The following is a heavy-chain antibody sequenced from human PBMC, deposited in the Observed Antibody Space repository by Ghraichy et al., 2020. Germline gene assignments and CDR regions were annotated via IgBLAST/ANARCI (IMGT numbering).Heavy chain of an antibody. CDR1: GYTLTELS. CDR3: ATVRYYDSTEEGLLRRSSNWYFDL. CDR2: FDPEDGET. Sequence: ASVKVSCKVSGYTLTELSMHWVRQAPGKGLEWMGGFDPEDGETIYAQKFQGRVTMTEDTSTDTAYMELSSLRSEDTAVYYCATVRYYDSTEEGLLRRSSNWYFDLWGRGTLVTVSS. V-gene: IGHV1-24*01. J-gene: IGHJ2*01. D-gene: IGHD3-22*01.